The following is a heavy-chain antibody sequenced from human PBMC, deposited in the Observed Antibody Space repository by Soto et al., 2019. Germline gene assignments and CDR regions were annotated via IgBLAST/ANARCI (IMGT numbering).Heavy chain of an antibody. J-gene: IGHJ4*02. CDR1: GYAFTSYY. CDR2: INPNGGTT. CDR3: AAYNGGWPTPWI. Sequence: QVQLVQSGAVVTKPGASVKVSCKAFGYAFTSYYMHWVRQAPGQRLEYMGIINPNGGTTHYAQKFMGRVTTTSDTSTSTLYMELSSLMSEDTAIYFCAAYNGGWPTPWIWGQGTLVTVSS. D-gene: IGHD6-19*01. V-gene: IGHV1-46*03.